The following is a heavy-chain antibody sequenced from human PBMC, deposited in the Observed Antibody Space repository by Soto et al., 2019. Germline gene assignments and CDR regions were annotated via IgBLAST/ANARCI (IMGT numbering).Heavy chain of an antibody. V-gene: IGHV3-9*01. Sequence: EVQLVESGGGLVQPGRSLRLSCAASGFTFDDYAMHWVRQAPGKGLEWVSGISWNSGSIGYADSEKGRFTISRDNAKNSLYLQMNSLRAEDTALYYCAKEKSSGWYFRWFDPWGQGTLVTVSS. CDR3: AKEKSSGWYFRWFDP. J-gene: IGHJ5*02. CDR2: ISWNSGSI. CDR1: GFTFDDYA. D-gene: IGHD6-19*01.